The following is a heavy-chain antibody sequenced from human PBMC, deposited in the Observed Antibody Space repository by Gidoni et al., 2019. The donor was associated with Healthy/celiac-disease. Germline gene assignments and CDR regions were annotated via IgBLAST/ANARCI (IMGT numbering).Heavy chain of an antibody. CDR2: INHSGST. V-gene: IGHV4-34*01. Sequence: QVQLQQWGAGLLKPSETLSLTCAVYGGSFSGYYWSWIRQPPGKGLEWIGEINHSGSTNYNPYLKSRVTISVDTSKNQFSLKLSSVTAADTAVYYCARGSGWYGYYYMDVWGKGTTVTVSS. CDR1: GGSFSGYY. D-gene: IGHD6-19*01. J-gene: IGHJ6*03. CDR3: ARGSGWYGYYYMDV.